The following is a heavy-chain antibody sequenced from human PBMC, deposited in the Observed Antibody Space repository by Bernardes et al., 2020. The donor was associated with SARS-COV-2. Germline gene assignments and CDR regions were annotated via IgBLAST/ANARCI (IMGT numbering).Heavy chain of an antibody. Sequence: SETLSLTCTVSGGSISSSSYNWGWLPQPPGKGLEWIRSIYYSRSTYYNPSLKSRVTISVDTSKNQLSLKLSSVTAADTAVYYCARVIVGQYDFWCGYYSSDYYYYYYMDVWGKGTTVTVSS. CDR3: ARVIVGQYDFWCGYYSSDYYYYYYMDV. V-gene: IGHV4-39*07. CDR1: GGSISSSSYN. D-gene: IGHD3-3*01. J-gene: IGHJ6*03. CDR2: IYYSRST.